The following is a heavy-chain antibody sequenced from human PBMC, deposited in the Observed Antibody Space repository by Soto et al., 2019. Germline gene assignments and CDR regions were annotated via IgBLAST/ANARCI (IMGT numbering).Heavy chain of an antibody. V-gene: IGHV4-59*01. D-gene: IGHD6-19*01. CDR2: ISYSGGT. Sequence: QVQLQESGPGLVKPSETLSLTCTVSGASISSYYWSWIRQSPGKGLEWIGYISYSGGTNYNPPLRGRVTISLDTSKNQFSLKLNSLTAEDTAMYYCARGERLGLDYWGQGTLVTVSS. CDR3: ARGERLGLDY. CDR1: GASISSYY. J-gene: IGHJ4*02.